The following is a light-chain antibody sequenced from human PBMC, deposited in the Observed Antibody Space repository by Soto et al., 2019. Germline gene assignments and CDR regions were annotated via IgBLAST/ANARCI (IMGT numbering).Light chain of an antibody. CDR1: QSVSSY. Sequence: EIVLTQSPATLSLSPGERATLSCRASQSVSSYLAWYQQQPGQAPRLLIYDASNRATGIPARFSGSGSGTDFTLTISSLEAEDFAVYYCQQRSNWPPYTFGQGTKLEIK. V-gene: IGKV3-11*01. CDR2: DAS. J-gene: IGKJ2*01. CDR3: QQRSNWPPYT.